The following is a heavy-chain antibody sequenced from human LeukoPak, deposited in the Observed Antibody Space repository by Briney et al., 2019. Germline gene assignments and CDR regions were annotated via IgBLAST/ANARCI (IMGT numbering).Heavy chain of an antibody. V-gene: IGHV4-59*11. CDR1: GASISGHY. D-gene: IGHD3-10*01. Sequence: PSETLSLTCNVSGASISGHYWSWLRQSPGKGLECIGYIYSGSVDYNPSLKSRATISGDASKNQVSLILKSVTTADTATYYCVKVGYGSGTWGWFDPWGQGILVTVST. CDR2: IYSGSV. CDR3: VKVGYGSGTWGWFDP. J-gene: IGHJ5*02.